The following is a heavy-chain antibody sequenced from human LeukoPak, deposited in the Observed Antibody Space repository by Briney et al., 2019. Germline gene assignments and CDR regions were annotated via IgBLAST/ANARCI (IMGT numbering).Heavy chain of an antibody. CDR3: AKERLGATTPNPDY. D-gene: IGHD1-26*01. V-gene: IGHV3-30*18. CDR2: ISSDGSDK. Sequence: GGSLRLSCVASGFTFRTYGMHWVRQAPGKGLEWVAVISSDGSDKYYTDSVKGRFTISRDNSKNTLYLQMSSLRADDTALYYCAKERLGATTPNPDYWGQGALVTVSS. J-gene: IGHJ4*02. CDR1: GFTFRTYG.